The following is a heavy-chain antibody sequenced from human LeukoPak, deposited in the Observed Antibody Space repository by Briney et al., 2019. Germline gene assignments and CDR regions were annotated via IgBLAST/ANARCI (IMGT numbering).Heavy chain of an antibody. CDR3: AKDRETYCSSSSCFWDWFDP. CDR1: GSTFSSYA. Sequence: PGGSLRLSCAASGSTFSSYAMSWVRQAPGKGLEWVSTISGSGGRTHYADSVKGRFTISRDNSKNTLYLQMNSLRAEDTAVYYCAKDRETYCSSSSCFWDWFDPWGQGTLVTVSS. J-gene: IGHJ5*02. CDR2: ISGSGGRT. D-gene: IGHD2-2*01. V-gene: IGHV3-23*01.